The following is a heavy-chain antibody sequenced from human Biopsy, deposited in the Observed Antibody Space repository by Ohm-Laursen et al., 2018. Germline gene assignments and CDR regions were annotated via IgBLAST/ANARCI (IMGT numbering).Heavy chain of an antibody. D-gene: IGHD3-3*01. CDR1: GGPSSNYA. Sequence: SVKVSCKASGGPSSNYAFSWVRQAPGQGLEWVGRIVPILGHLNYAQRFQGRVSITADKSTTYVYMELSRLTSGDTAVYYCAADADGYYTEFDYWGPGTLVTVSP. J-gene: IGHJ4*02. CDR3: AADADGYYTEFDY. CDR2: IVPILGHL. V-gene: IGHV1-69*04.